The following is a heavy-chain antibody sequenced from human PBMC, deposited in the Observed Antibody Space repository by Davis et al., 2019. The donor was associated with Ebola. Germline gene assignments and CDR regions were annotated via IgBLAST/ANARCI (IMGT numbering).Heavy chain of an antibody. D-gene: IGHD3-22*01. CDR2: MNPNSGNT. CDR3: VRRHDDYDSSSYRY. V-gene: IGHV1-8*02. Sequence: AASVKVSCKTSGYTFTSYDINWVRQATGQGPEWMGWMNPNSGNTGYAQKFQGRVTMTRDNSVSTAYMDLNSLRSEDTAVYYCVRRHDDYDSSSYRYWCQGTRVTLSS. J-gene: IGHJ4*02. CDR1: GYTFTSYD.